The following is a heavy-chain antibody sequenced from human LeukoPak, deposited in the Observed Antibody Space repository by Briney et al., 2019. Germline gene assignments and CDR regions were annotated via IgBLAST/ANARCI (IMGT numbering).Heavy chain of an antibody. J-gene: IGHJ4*02. V-gene: IGHV3-21*01. CDR1: GSTFSYYN. CDR2: ISGSTNYI. CDR3: ARGDVASAGVTDY. D-gene: IGHD6-13*01. Sequence: GGSLRLSCAASGSTFSYYNMNWLRQAPGKGLEWVSSISGSTNYIYYADSVRGRFTISRDNAKNSLYLQMNSLRAEDTAVYYCARGDVASAGVTDYWGQGTLVTVSS.